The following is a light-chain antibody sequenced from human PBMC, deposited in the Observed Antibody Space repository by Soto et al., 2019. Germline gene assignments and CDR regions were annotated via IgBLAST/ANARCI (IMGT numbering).Light chain of an antibody. Sequence: DIQMTQSPSTLSASVGDRVTITCRASQSISSWLAWYQQKPGKAPKLLIYDASSLESGVPSRFSGSGSGTKFTLTISSLQPDDFAIYYCQQYNSYSPTFGKGTKV. V-gene: IGKV1-5*01. CDR1: QSISSW. CDR2: DAS. J-gene: IGKJ1*01. CDR3: QQYNSYSPT.